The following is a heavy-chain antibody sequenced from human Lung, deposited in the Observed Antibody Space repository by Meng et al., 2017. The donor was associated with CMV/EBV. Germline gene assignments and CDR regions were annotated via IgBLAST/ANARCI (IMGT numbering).Heavy chain of an antibody. V-gene: IGHV4-4*02. J-gene: IGHJ4*02. Sequence: LQELGQGLVKRSGTLSFTCDVCGGSRSSSSCWSWVRQPPGKGLEWIGEIYHSGSTNYNPSLKSRVPISVDKSKNQFSLKLSSVTAADTAVYYCARVVTALWGYYFDYWGQGTLVTVSS. CDR1: GGSRSSSSC. CDR3: ARVVTALWGYYFDY. CDR2: IYHSGST. D-gene: IGHD2-21*02.